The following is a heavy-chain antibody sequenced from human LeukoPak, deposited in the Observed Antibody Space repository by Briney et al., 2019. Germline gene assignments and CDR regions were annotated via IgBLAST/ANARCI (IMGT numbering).Heavy chain of an antibody. CDR1: GGSISSSSYY. J-gene: IGHJ3*02. CDR2: VYSSGST. D-gene: IGHD2-15*01. CDR3: ARVHGGTDAFDI. V-gene: IGHV4-39*07. Sequence: SETLSLTCSVSGGSISSSSYYWAWIRQPPGKGLEWIGSVYSSGSTYSNPSLKSRVTISVDTSKNQFSLKLSSVTAADTAVYYCARVHGGTDAFDIWGQGTMVTVSS.